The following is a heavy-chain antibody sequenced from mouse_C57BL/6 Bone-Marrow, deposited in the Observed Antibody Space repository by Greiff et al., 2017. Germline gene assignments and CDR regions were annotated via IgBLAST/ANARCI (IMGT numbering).Heavy chain of an antibody. CDR3: ARQGYYYGSSPWFAY. J-gene: IGHJ3*01. Sequence: QVQLQQPGAELVKPGASVKSSCKASGYTFTSYWMHWVKQRPGQGLEWIGMIHPNSGSTNYNEKFKSKATLTVDKSSSTAYMQLSSLTSEDSAVYYCARQGYYYGSSPWFAYWGQGTLVTVSA. CDR1: GYTFTSYW. V-gene: IGHV1-64*01. D-gene: IGHD1-1*01. CDR2: IHPNSGST.